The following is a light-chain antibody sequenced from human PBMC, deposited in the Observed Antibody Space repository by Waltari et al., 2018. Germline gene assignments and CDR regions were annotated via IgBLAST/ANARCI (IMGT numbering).Light chain of an antibody. J-gene: IGLJ2*01. CDR1: SSDVGSYDL. V-gene: IGLV2-23*02. Sequence: SALTQPASVSASPGPSIPISCTGSSSDVGSYDLVAWYQQHPGKAPHLLIYEVDKRPSGVSYRFSGSKSGNAASLTISGLQAEDEAHYFCSSYTYGGPWVFGGGTLLTVL. CDR2: EVD. CDR3: SSYTYGGPWV.